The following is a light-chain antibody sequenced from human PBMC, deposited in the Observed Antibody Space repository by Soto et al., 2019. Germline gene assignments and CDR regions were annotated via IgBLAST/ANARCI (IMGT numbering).Light chain of an antibody. J-gene: IGLJ1*01. Sequence: QSALTQPRSVSGSPGQSVTISCTGTKSDLGDYNYVSWFQQHPGKTPKLMIYDVTRRPSGVPDRFSGSQSGNTASLTISGLQADDEADYYCCSYGGTYSYVIGPGTKVIVL. CDR3: CSYGGTYSYV. CDR1: KSDLGDYNY. CDR2: DVT. V-gene: IGLV2-11*01.